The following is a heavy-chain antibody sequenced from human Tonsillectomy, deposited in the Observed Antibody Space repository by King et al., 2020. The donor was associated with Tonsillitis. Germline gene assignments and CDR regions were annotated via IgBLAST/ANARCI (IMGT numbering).Heavy chain of an antibody. V-gene: IGHV1-58*02. CDR3: AINPY. J-gene: IGHJ4*02. Sequence: QLVESGPEVKKPGTSVKVSCKASGFTFTSSVMQWVRQARGQRLEWIGWIVVGSGDTNYAQKFQERVTITRDMSTSTAYMELSCLRSEDTAVYYCAINPYWGQGTLVTVPS. CDR1: GFTFTSSV. CDR2: IVVGSGDT.